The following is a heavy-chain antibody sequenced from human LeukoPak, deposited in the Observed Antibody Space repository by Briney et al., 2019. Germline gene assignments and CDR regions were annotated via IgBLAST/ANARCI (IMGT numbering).Heavy chain of an antibody. CDR3: ATLGLQSDYYYYGMDV. J-gene: IGHJ6*02. V-gene: IGHV1-69*04. CDR1: GGTFISYA. D-gene: IGHD4-11*01. Sequence: SVKVSCKASGGTFISYAISWVRQAPGQGLEWMGRIIPILGIANYAQKFQGRVTITADKSTSTAYMELSSLRSEDTAVYYCATLGLQSDYYYYGMDVWGQGTTVTVSS. CDR2: IIPILGIA.